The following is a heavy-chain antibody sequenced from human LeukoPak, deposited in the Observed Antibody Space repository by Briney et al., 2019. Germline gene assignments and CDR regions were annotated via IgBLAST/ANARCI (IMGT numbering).Heavy chain of an antibody. J-gene: IGHJ4*02. V-gene: IGHV3-30-3*01. CDR2: ISYDGSNK. Sequence: QTGGSLRLSCAASGFTFSSHAMHWVRQAPGKGLEWVGVISYDGSNKYYGDSAKGRFTITRDNSKNTLYVQMNSLRVEDTAVYYCARNPGRTLVVVTAVDYWGQGTLVTVSS. D-gene: IGHD2-21*02. CDR3: ARNPGRTLVVVTAVDY. CDR1: GFTFSSHA.